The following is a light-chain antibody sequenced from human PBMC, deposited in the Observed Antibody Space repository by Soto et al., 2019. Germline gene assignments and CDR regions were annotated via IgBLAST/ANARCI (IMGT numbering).Light chain of an antibody. Sequence: QSALSQPASVSVSPGQSITISCAGSSSDIDTYHYVSWYQHHPDKAPKLVIYDVSDRPSGVSHRFSGSKSGNTASLNISGLQAEDEADYYCCSYTTSSTFVFGSGTKSPS. J-gene: IGLJ1*01. V-gene: IGLV2-14*01. CDR1: SSDIDTYHY. CDR2: DVS. CDR3: CSYTTSSTFV.